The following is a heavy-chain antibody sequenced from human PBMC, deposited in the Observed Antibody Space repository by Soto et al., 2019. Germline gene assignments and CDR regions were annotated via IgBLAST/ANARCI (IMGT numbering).Heavy chain of an antibody. CDR1: GFTFSSYG. J-gene: IGHJ4*01. CDR3: ARDPHEGSRSSYQLFDY. Sequence: QVQLVESGGGVVQPGRSLRLSCAASGFTFSSYGMHWVRQAPGKGLEWVAVIGYDGSNKYYGDSVKGRFTISRDNSKNTLYLQMNSLRAEDTAIYYCARDPHEGSRSSYQLFDYWGHGTLVTVSS. D-gene: IGHD3-10*01. CDR2: IGYDGSNK. V-gene: IGHV3-33*01.